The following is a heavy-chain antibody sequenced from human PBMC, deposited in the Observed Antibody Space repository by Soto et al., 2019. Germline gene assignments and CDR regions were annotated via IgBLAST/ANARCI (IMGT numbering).Heavy chain of an antibody. CDR2: IIPIIGII. CDR1: GYTLTELS. Sequence: SVKVSCKVSGYTLTELSMHWVRQAPGQGLEWMGRIIPIIGIINYAQKFQGRVTITADKFTGTAYMELTRLRSDDTAVYYCAIDRSGDFDYYFHYWGQGTRVTVSS. V-gene: IGHV1-69*04. CDR3: AIDRSGDFDYYFHY. D-gene: IGHD2-21*01. J-gene: IGHJ4*02.